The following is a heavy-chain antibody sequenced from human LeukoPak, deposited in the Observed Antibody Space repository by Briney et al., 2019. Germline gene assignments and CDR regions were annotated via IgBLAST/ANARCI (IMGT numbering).Heavy chain of an antibody. CDR1: GFTFSSYS. D-gene: IGHD3-10*01. CDR3: ARDSVGGGGNWFDP. V-gene: IGHV3-21*01. CDR2: ISSSSSYI. Sequence: GGSLRLSCAASGFTFSSYSMNWVRQAPGKGLEWVSSISSSSSYIYYADSVKGRFTISRDNAKNSLYLQMNSLRAEDTAVYYCARDSVGGGGNWFDPWGQGTLVTVSS. J-gene: IGHJ5*02.